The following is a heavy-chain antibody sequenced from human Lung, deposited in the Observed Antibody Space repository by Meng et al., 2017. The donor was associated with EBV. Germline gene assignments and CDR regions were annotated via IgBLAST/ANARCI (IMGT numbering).Heavy chain of an antibody. CDR1: GGSIRSGDYY. Sequence: QVHLLKLCPGLVKHSQTLSLPCTVSGGSIRSGDYYWSWIRQPPGKGLEWIGYIYYTGSTFYNPSLKSRVTISVDTSKNQFSLKLISATAADTAVYYCAREAGRDGYATPKFDYWGQGTLVTVSS. D-gene: IGHD5-24*01. V-gene: IGHV4-30-4*01. CDR2: IYYTGST. CDR3: AREAGRDGYATPKFDY. J-gene: IGHJ4*02.